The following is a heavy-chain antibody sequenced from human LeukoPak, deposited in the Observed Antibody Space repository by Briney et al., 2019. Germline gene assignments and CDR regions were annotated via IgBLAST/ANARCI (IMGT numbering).Heavy chain of an antibody. V-gene: IGHV4-59*01. CDR3: ARVTGYMIEDYFDY. J-gene: IGHJ4*02. CDR2: IYYSGST. Sequence: KTSETLSLTCTVSGGSISSYYWNWIRQPPGKGLESIGYIYYSGSTNYNPSLKSRVTISVDTSKNQFSLKLSSVTAADTAVYYCARVTGYMIEDYFDYWGQGTLVTVSS. CDR1: GGSISSYY. D-gene: IGHD3-22*01.